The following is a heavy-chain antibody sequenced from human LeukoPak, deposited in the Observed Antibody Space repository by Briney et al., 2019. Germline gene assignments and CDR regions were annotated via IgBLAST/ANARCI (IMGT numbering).Heavy chain of an antibody. V-gene: IGHV1-24*01. CDR1: GYTLTELS. CDR3: AITIRFLEWFDP. CDR2: FDPEDGET. Sequence: ASVKVSCKVSGYTLTELSMHWVRQAPGKGLEWMGGFDPEDGETIYAQKFQGRVTMTEDTSTDTAYMELSSLRSEDTAVYYCAITIRFLEWFDPWGQGTLVTVSS. D-gene: IGHD3-3*01. J-gene: IGHJ5*02.